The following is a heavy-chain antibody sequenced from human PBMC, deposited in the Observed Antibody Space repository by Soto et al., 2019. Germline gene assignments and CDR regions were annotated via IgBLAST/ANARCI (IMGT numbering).Heavy chain of an antibody. V-gene: IGHV3-73*01. CDR1: GFAFSGSA. CDR2: IRSKGHNYAT. CDR3: TRDLFSYDYSGILWFDP. D-gene: IGHD3-16*01. Sequence: PGGSLRLSCAAPGFAFSGSAIYWVRQASGKGPEWVGRIRSKGHNYATEYAASVKGRFTISRDDSKNTAYLQMNSLQTEDTAVYYCTRDLFSYDYSGILWFDPWGQGTLVTVSS. J-gene: IGHJ5*02.